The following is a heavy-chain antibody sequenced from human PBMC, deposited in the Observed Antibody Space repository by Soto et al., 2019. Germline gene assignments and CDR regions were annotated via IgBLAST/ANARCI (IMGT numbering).Heavy chain of an antibody. J-gene: IGHJ5*02. CDR1: GGSISSYY. CDR3: ARMEERYSYGYGGRTCWFDP. Sequence: SETLSLTCTVSGGSISSYYWSWIRQPPGKRLEWIGYIYYSGSTNYNPSLKSRVTISVDTSKNQFSLKLSSVTAADTAVYYCARMEERYSYGYGGRTCWFDPWGQGTLVTVSS. V-gene: IGHV4-59*01. D-gene: IGHD5-18*01. CDR2: IYYSGST.